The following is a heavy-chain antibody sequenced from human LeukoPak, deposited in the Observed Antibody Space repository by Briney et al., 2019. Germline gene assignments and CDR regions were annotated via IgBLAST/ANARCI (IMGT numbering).Heavy chain of an antibody. J-gene: IGHJ4*02. D-gene: IGHD3-10*01. V-gene: IGHV3-73*01. CDR3: ARDLLNTMVRGSSDY. CDR2: IRSKANSYAT. Sequence: GGSLRLSCAASGFTFSGSAMHWVRQASGKGLEWVGRIRSKANSYATAYAASVKGRFTISRDNAKNSLYLQMNSLRAEDTAVYYCARDLLNTMVRGSSDYWGQGTLVTVSS. CDR1: GFTFSGSA.